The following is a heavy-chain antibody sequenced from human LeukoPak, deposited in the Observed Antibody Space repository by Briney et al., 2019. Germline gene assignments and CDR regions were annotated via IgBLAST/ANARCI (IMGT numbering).Heavy chain of an antibody. CDR3: AGGLEGHYDFWD. CDR1: GFTFSRYW. CDR2: IKEDGSEK. J-gene: IGHJ4*02. D-gene: IGHD3-3*01. Sequence: GGSLRLSCAASGFTFSRYWMIWVRQPPGRGLEWVANIKEDGSEKYYMDSVNGRFTISRDNDKNSLFLQMNSVRAEDTAVYYCAGGLEGHYDFWDWGQGTLVTVSS. V-gene: IGHV3-7*05.